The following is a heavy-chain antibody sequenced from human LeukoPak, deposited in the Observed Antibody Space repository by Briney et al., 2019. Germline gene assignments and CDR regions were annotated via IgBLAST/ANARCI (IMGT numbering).Heavy chain of an antibody. CDR2: IRYDGTNK. D-gene: IGHD2-2*03. V-gene: IGHV3-30*02. J-gene: IGHJ4*02. CDR3: AKDSGWILFDD. CDR1: GLTFSSYG. Sequence: GGSLRLSCAASGLTFSSYGMHWVRQAPGKGLEWVAFIRYDGTNKYYADSVKGRFTISRDNSKNTLYLQMNSLRDEDTAVYYCAKDSGWILFDDWGQGTLVTVSS.